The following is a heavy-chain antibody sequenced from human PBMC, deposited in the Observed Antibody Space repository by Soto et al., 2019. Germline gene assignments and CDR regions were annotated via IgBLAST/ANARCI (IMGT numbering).Heavy chain of an antibody. CDR1: GFTFSSPA. V-gene: IGHV3-48*02. Sequence: EVQLVESGGGLVQPGGSLRIYCAGSGFTFSSPAMNWVRQAPGKGLEWVAYIHSIRSIIYYAVSVKGRFTIPRDNAKNSLYLQMDSLRDEDTAVYYCARDARNADYDYWGQGTLVTVSA. D-gene: IGHD3-16*01. CDR3: ARDARNADYDY. J-gene: IGHJ4*02. CDR2: IHSIRSII.